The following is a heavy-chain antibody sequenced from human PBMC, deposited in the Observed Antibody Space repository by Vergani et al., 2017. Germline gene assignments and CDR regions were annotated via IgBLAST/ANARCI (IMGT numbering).Heavy chain of an antibody. V-gene: IGHV3-7*01. CDR2: IKQDGSEK. CDR1: GFTFSSYW. Sequence: EVHLLESGGGLVQSGGSLRLSCAASGFTFSSYWMSWVRQAPGKGLEWVANIKQDGSEKYYVDSVKGRFTISRDNAKNSLYLQMNSLRAEDTAVYYCAREYGSGSYYLGWFDPWGQGTLVTVSS. CDR3: AREYGSGSYYLGWFDP. J-gene: IGHJ5*02. D-gene: IGHD3-10*01.